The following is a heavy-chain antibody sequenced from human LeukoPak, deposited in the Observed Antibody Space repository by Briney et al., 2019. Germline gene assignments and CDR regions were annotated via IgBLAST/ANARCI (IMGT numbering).Heavy chain of an antibody. J-gene: IGHJ6*04. V-gene: IGHV1-69*06. CDR2: IIPIFGTA. Sequence: ASVKVSCKASGATFSSYAISWVRQAPGQGLEWMGGIIPIFGTANYAQKFQGRVTITADKSTSTAYMELSSLRSEDTAVYYCARSRDIVVVVANYYYYYGMDVWGKGTTVTVSS. D-gene: IGHD2-15*01. CDR3: ARSRDIVVVVANYYYYYGMDV. CDR1: GATFSSYA.